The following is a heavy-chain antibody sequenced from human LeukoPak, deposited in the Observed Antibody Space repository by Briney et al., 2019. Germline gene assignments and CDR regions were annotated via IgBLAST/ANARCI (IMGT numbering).Heavy chain of an antibody. CDR1: GGTFSSYA. Sequence: SVKVSCKASGGTFSSYAISWVRQAPGQGLEWMGRIIPILGIANYAQKLQGRVTITADKSTSTAYMELSSLRSEDTAVYYCARQGSKVYYYGSEIFDYWGQGTLVTVSS. J-gene: IGHJ4*02. CDR3: ARQGSKVYYYGSEIFDY. V-gene: IGHV1-69*04. D-gene: IGHD3-10*01. CDR2: IIPILGIA.